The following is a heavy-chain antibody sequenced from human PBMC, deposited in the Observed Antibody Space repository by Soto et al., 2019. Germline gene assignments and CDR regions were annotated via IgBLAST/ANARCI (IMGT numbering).Heavy chain of an antibody. Sequence: PGGSLRLSCAASGFTFSNYWMHWVRQAPGKGLVWVSRINSDGSSTSYADSVKGRFTISRDNARTTLYLQMNSLRPEDTAVYYCARDGFSGYDTGGWFDPWGQGTLVTVSS. J-gene: IGHJ5*02. CDR3: ARDGFSGYDTGGWFDP. V-gene: IGHV3-74*01. D-gene: IGHD5-12*01. CDR2: INSDGSST. CDR1: GFTFSNYW.